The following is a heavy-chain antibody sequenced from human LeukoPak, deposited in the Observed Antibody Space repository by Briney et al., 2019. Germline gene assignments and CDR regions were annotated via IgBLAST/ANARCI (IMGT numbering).Heavy chain of an antibody. D-gene: IGHD2-21*02. J-gene: IGHJ4*02. Sequence: GGSLRLSCAASGFTLTNAWMSWVRQAPGKGLEWVGRIKSKTDDGTTDLAAPVKGRFIISRDDSKNTLYLQMNSLKIEDTAVYYCAKYAYCGGDCYSAFDYWGQGTLVTVSS. CDR2: IKSKTDDGTT. CDR1: GFTLTNAW. V-gene: IGHV3-15*01. CDR3: AKYAYCGGDCYSAFDY.